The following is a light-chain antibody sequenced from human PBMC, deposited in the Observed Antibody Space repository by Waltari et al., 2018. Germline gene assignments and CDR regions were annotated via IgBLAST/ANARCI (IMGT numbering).Light chain of an antibody. CDR3: QSYDTSLSVV. V-gene: IGLV1-40*01. CDR2: GST. Sequence: QSVLMQPPSVSGAPGQRVTISCTGSGSNIGAGYDVHWYQHLPRAAPKLLIYGSTTRPLGVPDRFFGSTSGTSASLVITGLQAEDEAEYYCQSYDTSLSVVFGGGTKLTVL. CDR1: GSNIGAGYD. J-gene: IGLJ3*02.